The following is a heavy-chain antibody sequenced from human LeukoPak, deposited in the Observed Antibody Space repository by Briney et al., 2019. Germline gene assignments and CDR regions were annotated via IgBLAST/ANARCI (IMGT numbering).Heavy chain of an antibody. Sequence: GGSLRLSCAASGFTFRSYAMQWVRQAPGKGLEWVSYITYNSGTIFYADSVKGRFTISRDISKNTVYLQMSSLRGDDTAVYYCAKYGVVLPPGSHIPHWFDFWGQGSLVTVSS. CDR1: GFTFRSYA. CDR2: ITYNSGTI. CDR3: AKYGVVLPPGSHIPHWFDF. D-gene: IGHD2-15*01. V-gene: IGHV3-48*01. J-gene: IGHJ5*01.